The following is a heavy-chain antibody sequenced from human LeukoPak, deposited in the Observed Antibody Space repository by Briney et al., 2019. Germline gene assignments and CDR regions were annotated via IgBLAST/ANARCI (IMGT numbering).Heavy chain of an antibody. CDR2: INHSGST. CDR1: GGSFSGYY. V-gene: IGHV4-34*01. J-gene: IGHJ6*04. Sequence: SETLSLTCAVYGGSFSGYYWSWIRQPPGKGLEWIGEINHSGSTNYNPSLKSRVTISVDTSKNQFSRKLSSVTAADTAVYYCARGLTYYYGSGSLQYYYYYGMDVWGKGTTVTVSS. CDR3: ARGLTYYYGSGSLQYYYYYGMDV. D-gene: IGHD3-10*01.